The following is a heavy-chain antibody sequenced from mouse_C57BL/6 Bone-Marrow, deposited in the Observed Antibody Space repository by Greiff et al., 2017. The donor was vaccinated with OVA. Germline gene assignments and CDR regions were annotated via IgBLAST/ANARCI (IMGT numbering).Heavy chain of an antibody. D-gene: IGHD2-1*01. CDR3: TSYGNFDY. CDR2: IDPENGDT. J-gene: IGHJ2*01. Sequence: SGAELVRPGASVKLSCTASGFNIKDDYMHWVEQRPEQGLEWIGWIDPENGDTEYASKFQGKATITADTSSNTAYLQLSSLTSEDTAVYYCTSYGNFDYWGQGTTLTVSS. V-gene: IGHV14-4*01. CDR1: GFNIKDDY.